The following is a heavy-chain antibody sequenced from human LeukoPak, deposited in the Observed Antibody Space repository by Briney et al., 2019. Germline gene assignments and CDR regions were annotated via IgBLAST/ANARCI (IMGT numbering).Heavy chain of an antibody. J-gene: IGHJ5*02. CDR2: ISAYNGNT. D-gene: IGHD3-16*01. CDR1: GYIFTSYG. Sequence: ASVKVSCKASGYIFTSYGISWVQQAPGQGFEWMGWISAYNGNTNYAQKLQGRVTMTTDTSTSTAYMELRSLRSDDTAVYYCARVRSGRFDPWGQGTLVTVSS. V-gene: IGHV1-18*01. CDR3: ARVRSGRFDP.